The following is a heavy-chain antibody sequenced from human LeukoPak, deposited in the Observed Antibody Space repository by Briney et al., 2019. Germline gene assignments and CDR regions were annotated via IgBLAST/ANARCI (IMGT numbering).Heavy chain of an antibody. J-gene: IGHJ4*02. CDR1: GYSISRGYY. Sequence: SETLSLTCGVSGYSISRGYYWAWIRQPPGKGLEWIGTIYHTGSTYYTPSLGSRVTISVDTSKNEFSLNLNAVTAADTAVYYCARAGWIITSGIDYWGEGALVTVSS. D-gene: IGHD3-10*01. CDR2: IYHTGST. CDR3: ARAGWIITSGIDY. V-gene: IGHV4-38-2*01.